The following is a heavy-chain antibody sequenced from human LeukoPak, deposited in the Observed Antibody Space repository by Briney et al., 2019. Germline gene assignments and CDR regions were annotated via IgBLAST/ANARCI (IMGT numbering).Heavy chain of an antibody. CDR2: ISYDGSNK. V-gene: IGHV3-30*18. J-gene: IGHJ4*02. CDR1: GFTFSSYG. D-gene: IGHD6-19*01. Sequence: GGSLRLSCAASGFTFSSYGMHWVRQAPGKGLEWVAVISYDGSNKHYADSVKGRFTISRDNSKNTLYLQMNSLRAEDTAVYYCAKELLAGTVDYWGQGTLVTVSS. CDR3: AKELLAGTVDY.